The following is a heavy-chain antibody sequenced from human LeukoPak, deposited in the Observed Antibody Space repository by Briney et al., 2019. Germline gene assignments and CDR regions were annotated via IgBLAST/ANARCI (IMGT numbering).Heavy chain of an antibody. Sequence: GGSLRLSCAASGFTFSSYAMSWVRQAPGKGLEWVSAISGSGGSTYYADSVKGRFTISRDNSKNTLYLQMNSLRAEDTAVYHCAKGGYQAPIAAAPSGYFDYWGRGTLVTVSS. CDR3: AKGGYQAPIAAAPSGYFDY. V-gene: IGHV3-23*01. CDR1: GFTFSSYA. CDR2: ISGSGGST. J-gene: IGHJ4*02. D-gene: IGHD6-13*01.